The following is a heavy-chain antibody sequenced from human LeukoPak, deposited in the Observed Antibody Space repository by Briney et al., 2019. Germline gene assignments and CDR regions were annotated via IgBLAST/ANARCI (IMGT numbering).Heavy chain of an antibody. Sequence: GGSLRLSCAASGFTFSSYGMHWVRQAPGKGLEWVAVIRYDGSNKYYADSVKGRFTISRDNSKNTLYLQMNSLRAEDTAVYYCAKDRGFGGVIARFDYWGQGTLVTVSS. D-gene: IGHD3-16*02. J-gene: IGHJ4*02. V-gene: IGHV3-30*02. CDR1: GFTFSSYG. CDR2: IRYDGSNK. CDR3: AKDRGFGGVIARFDY.